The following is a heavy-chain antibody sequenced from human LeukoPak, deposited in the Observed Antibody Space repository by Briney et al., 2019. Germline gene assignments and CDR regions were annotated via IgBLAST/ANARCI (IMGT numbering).Heavy chain of an antibody. J-gene: IGHJ6*02. CDR1: GYTFTGYY. Sequence: ASVKVSCKASGYTFTGYYMHWVRQAPGQGLEWRGWINPNSGGTNYAQKFQGRVTMTRDTSISTAYMELSRLRSDDTAVYYCARALIAAAGSSYYYYYGMDVWGQGTTVTVSS. CDR3: ARALIAAAGSSYYYYYGMDV. CDR2: INPNSGGT. D-gene: IGHD6-13*01. V-gene: IGHV1-2*02.